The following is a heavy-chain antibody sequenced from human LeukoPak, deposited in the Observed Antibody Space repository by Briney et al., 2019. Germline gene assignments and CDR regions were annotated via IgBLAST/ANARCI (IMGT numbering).Heavy chain of an antibody. CDR3: ARDPSTTVITYYFDY. CDR1: GFTFSSYA. D-gene: IGHD4-17*01. J-gene: IGHJ4*02. V-gene: IGHV3-30*04. CDR2: ISYDGSNK. Sequence: GGPLRLSCAASGFTFSSYAMHWVRQAPGKGLEWVAVISYDGSNKYYADSVKGRFTISRDNSKNTLYLQMNSLRAEDTAVYYCARDPSTTVITYYFDYWGQGTLVTVSS.